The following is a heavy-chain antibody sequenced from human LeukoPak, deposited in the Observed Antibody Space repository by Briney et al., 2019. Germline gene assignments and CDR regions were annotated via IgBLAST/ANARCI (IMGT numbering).Heavy chain of an antibody. V-gene: IGHV4-34*01. CDR1: GGSFSGYY. D-gene: IGHD6-13*01. CDR3: ASHAGTRALDY. CDR2: INHSGST. Sequence: SETLSLTCAVYGGSFSGYYWSWIRQPPGKGLEWIGEINHSGSTNYNPSLKSRVTTSVDTSKNQFSLKLSSVTAADTAVYYCASHAGTRALDYWGQGTLVTVSS. J-gene: IGHJ4*02.